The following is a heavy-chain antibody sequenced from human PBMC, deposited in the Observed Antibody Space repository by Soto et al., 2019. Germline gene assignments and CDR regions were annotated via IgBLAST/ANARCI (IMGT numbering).Heavy chain of an antibody. Sequence: PGGSLRLSCAASGFTFSSYSMNWVRQAPGKGLEWVSYISSSSSTIYYADSVKGRFTISRDNAKSSLYLQMNSLRAEDTAVYYCARGLGLYCGGDCPIWFDPWGQGTLVTVSS. CDR3: ARGLGLYCGGDCPIWFDP. J-gene: IGHJ5*02. V-gene: IGHV3-48*01. CDR2: ISSSSSTI. D-gene: IGHD2-21*02. CDR1: GFTFSSYS.